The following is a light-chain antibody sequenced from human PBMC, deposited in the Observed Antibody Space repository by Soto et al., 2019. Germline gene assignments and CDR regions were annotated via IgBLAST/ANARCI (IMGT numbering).Light chain of an antibody. V-gene: IGKV1-5*01. CDR3: QQYDSFSST. CDR2: DAS. J-gene: IGKJ5*01. CDR1: QSISSW. Sequence: DIPITQSPSTLCASVGDRVTITCRASQSISSWLAWYQQKPGKAPKLLIYDASSLESGVPSRFSGSGSGTEFTLTISSLQPDDFATYYCQQYDSFSSTFGQGTRLAI.